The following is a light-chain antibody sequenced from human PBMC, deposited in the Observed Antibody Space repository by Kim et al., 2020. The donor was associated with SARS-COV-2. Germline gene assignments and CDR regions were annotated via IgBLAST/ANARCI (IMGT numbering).Light chain of an antibody. CDR1: KLGDKY. CDR3: QAWDSSIVV. Sequence: VAPGQTASITCAGDKLGDKYACWYQQKPGQSPVLVIYQDSKRPSGIPERFSGSNAWNTATLTISGTQAMDEADYYCQAWDSSIVVFGGGTQLTVL. V-gene: IGLV3-1*01. CDR2: QDS. J-gene: IGLJ2*01.